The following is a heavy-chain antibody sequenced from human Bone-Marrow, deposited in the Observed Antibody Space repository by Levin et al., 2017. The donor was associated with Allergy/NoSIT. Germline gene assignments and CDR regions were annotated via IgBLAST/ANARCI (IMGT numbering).Heavy chain of an antibody. CDR2: INFNGIT. V-gene: IGHV4-34*01. CDR3: ARRGEVPSQYYFDY. CDR1: GESFSGYF. Sequence: PSETLSLTCAVNGESFSGYFWTWIRQSPGKGLEWIGQINFNGITTYNPSLKSRVIISVDPTKKQFSLKLTYLTAADTAVYFCARRGEVPSQYYFDYWGQGTLVTVSS. D-gene: IGHD1-1*01. J-gene: IGHJ4*02.